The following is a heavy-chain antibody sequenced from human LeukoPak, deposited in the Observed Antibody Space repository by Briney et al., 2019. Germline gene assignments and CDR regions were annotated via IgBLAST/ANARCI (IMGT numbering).Heavy chain of an antibody. CDR3: AREDRYSYGYGYYHYYMDV. D-gene: IGHD5-18*01. V-gene: IGHV4-59*12. CDR2: IYYSGST. CDR1: GGSISSYY. J-gene: IGHJ6*03. Sequence: SETLSLTCTVSGGSISSYYWSWIRQPPGKGLEWIGYIYYSGSTNYNPSLKRRVTISVDTSKNQFSLKLSSVTATDTAVYHCAREDRYSYGYGYYHYYMDVWGKGTTVTISS.